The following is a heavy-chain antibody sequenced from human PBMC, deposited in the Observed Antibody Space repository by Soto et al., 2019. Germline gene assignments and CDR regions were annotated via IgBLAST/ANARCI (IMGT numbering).Heavy chain of an antibody. V-gene: IGHV4-34*01. D-gene: IGHD3-10*01. Sequence: QVQLQQWGAGLLKPSETLSLTCAVYGGSFSGYYWSWIRQPPGKGLEWIGEINHSGSTNYNPSLKSRVTISVDTSKTQFSLKLSSVTAADTAVYYCARDRMVRGVIILDYWGQGTLVTVSS. CDR1: GGSFSGYY. CDR2: INHSGST. J-gene: IGHJ4*02. CDR3: ARDRMVRGVIILDY.